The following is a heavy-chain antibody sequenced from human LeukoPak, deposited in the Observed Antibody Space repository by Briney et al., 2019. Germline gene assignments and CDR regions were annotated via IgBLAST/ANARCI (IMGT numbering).Heavy chain of an antibody. Sequence: PGGSLRLSCAASEFDFSSHAMTWVRQAPGKGLEWVSAISISGSKTYYADSVKGRFTISRDNSKNTLYLQMDSLRGEDTAVYYCAKDFRIGYSAHFDYWGQGALVTVSS. CDR2: ISISGSKT. J-gene: IGHJ4*02. V-gene: IGHV3-23*01. D-gene: IGHD2-21*01. CDR3: AKDFRIGYSAHFDY. CDR1: EFDFSSHA.